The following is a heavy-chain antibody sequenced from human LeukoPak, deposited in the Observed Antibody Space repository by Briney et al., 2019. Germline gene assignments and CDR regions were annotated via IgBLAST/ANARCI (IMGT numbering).Heavy chain of an antibody. CDR2: INPDSGDT. CDR1: GSTFTGAY. Sequence: PEASVKVSCKPSGSTFTGAYMHWVRQAPGQGLEWMGWINPDSGDTSYAQKFLGRVTMTRDTSINTAYMELRRLRSDDTAVYYCARELVGLGEFDPWGQGTLVTVSS. CDR3: ARELVGLGEFDP. J-gene: IGHJ5*02. D-gene: IGHD2-2*01. V-gene: IGHV1-2*02.